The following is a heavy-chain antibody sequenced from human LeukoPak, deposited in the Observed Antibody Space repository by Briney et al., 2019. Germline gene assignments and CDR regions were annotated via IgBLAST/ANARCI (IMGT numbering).Heavy chain of an antibody. V-gene: IGHV5-51*01. Sequence: GESLKISCKGSGYSFTSYWIGWVRQLPGKGLEWMGIIYPGDSDTRYGPSFQGQVTISADKSISTAYLQWSSLKASDTAMYYCARGGTDYGDYSFYYYYYMDVWGKGTTVTVSS. CDR1: GYSFTSYW. J-gene: IGHJ6*03. D-gene: IGHD4-17*01. CDR3: ARGGTDYGDYSFYYYYYMDV. CDR2: IYPGDSDT.